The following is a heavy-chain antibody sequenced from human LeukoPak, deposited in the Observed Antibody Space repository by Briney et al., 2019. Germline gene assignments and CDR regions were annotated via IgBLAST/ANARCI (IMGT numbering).Heavy chain of an antibody. J-gene: IGHJ4*02. CDR1: GFTFSSYW. CDR2: IKQDGSEK. Sequence: GGSLRLSCAASGFTFSSYWMSWVRQAPGKGLEWVANIKQDGSEKYYVDSVKGRFTISRDNAKNTLYLEMNSLRAEDTAVYYCARDRYCTTTRCSDYWGQGTLVTVSS. V-gene: IGHV3-7*01. D-gene: IGHD2-2*01. CDR3: ARDRYCTTTRCSDY.